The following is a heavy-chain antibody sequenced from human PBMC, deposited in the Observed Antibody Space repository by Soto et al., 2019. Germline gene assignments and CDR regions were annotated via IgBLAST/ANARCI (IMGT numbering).Heavy chain of an antibody. CDR2: ISPMFGAA. V-gene: IGHV1-69*19. CDR1: GGTFNTYA. Sequence: QVQLVQSGAEMKKPGSSVEVCCQSSGGTFNTYAMNWVRQAPGQGPEWMGDISPMFGAANYAPKFQGRVTITADESTATSYMQLSSLTTEDTALYFCAREVQVHTPAFVYWGQGTLVTVSS. D-gene: IGHD3-10*01. J-gene: IGHJ4*02. CDR3: AREVQVHTPAFVY.